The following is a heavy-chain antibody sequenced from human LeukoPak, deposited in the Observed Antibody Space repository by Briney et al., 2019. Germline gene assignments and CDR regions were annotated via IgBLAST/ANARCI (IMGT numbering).Heavy chain of an antibody. J-gene: IGHJ5*02. CDR1: RYTFTSYD. V-gene: IGHV1-8*01. CDR2: MNPNSGNT. CDR3: ARKNYGSNRWFDP. D-gene: IGHD4/OR15-4a*01. Sequence: ASVKVSCKASRYTFTSYDIKWVRQAPGQGLEWMGWMNPNSGNTGYAQKFQGRVTMTRNTSVSTAYMELSSLRSEDTAVYYCARKNYGSNRWFDPWGQGTLVTVSS.